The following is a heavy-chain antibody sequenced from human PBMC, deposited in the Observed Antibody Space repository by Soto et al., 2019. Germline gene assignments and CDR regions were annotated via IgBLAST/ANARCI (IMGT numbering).Heavy chain of an antibody. CDR3: ARDLGYYYDSSGPHDY. Sequence: ASETLSLTCTVSGGSISSGDYYWSWIRQPPGKGLEWIGYIYYSGSTYYNPSLKSRVTISVDTSKNQFSLKLSSVTAADTAVYYCARDLGYYYDSSGPHDYWGQGTLVTVSS. D-gene: IGHD3-22*01. CDR1: GGSISSGDYY. J-gene: IGHJ4*02. V-gene: IGHV4-30-4*01. CDR2: IYYSGST.